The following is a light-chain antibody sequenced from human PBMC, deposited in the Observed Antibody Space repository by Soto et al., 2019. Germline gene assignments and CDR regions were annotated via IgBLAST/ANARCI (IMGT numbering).Light chain of an antibody. V-gene: IGLV1-44*01. Sequence: QSVLTQPPSASGTPGQRVTISCSGSSSNIGTNTVNWYQQLPGTAPRLLIYSNDQRPSGVPDRFSGSKSGTSASLAISGLQSEDEADYYCAAWDGSLNGGVFGGGTKLTVL. CDR3: AAWDGSLNGGV. CDR1: SSNIGTNT. CDR2: SND. J-gene: IGLJ2*01.